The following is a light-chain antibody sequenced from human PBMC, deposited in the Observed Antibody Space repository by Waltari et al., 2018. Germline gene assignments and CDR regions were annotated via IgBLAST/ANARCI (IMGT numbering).Light chain of an antibody. Sequence: QSALTQPAFVSGSPGQSITISCTGTSSDVGGYNYVSWYQQHPGNAPKLIIYEVKNRPSGISNRFSGSKSGTTASLTISGLQAEDEADYYCSSYTISSTLVFGTGTKVTVV. CDR1: SSDVGGYNY. J-gene: IGLJ1*01. V-gene: IGLV2-14*01. CDR2: EVK. CDR3: SSYTISSTLV.